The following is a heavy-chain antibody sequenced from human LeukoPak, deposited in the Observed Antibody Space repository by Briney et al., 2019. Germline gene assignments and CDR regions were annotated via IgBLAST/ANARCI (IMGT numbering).Heavy chain of an antibody. CDR3: VKGVGGSYAFDY. Sequence: GGSLRLSCSASGFTFSRYAMHWVRQAPGKGLEYVSGINDNGGRTHYGDSVKGRFSISRDNSKNTLHLQMSTLRAEDTALYYCVKGVGGSYAFDYWGQGILVTAAS. J-gene: IGHJ4*02. CDR2: INDNGGRT. CDR1: GFTFSRYA. D-gene: IGHD1-26*01. V-gene: IGHV3-64D*09.